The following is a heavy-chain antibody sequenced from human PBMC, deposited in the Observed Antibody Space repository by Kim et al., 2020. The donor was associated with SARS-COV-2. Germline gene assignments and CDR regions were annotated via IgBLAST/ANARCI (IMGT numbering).Heavy chain of an antibody. CDR1: GYTFSNYH. CDR3: AREFGATDY. CDR2: ISTKNEGT. V-gene: IGHV1-46*01. D-gene: IGHD3-16*01. J-gene: IGHJ4*02. Sequence: ASVKVSCKASGYTFSNYHMHWVRQAPGQGLEWMGIISTKNEGTIYAQKFQGRITMIRDTSTSTFYMELSSLRSEDTAMYYCAREFGATDYWGQGTLVTVSS.